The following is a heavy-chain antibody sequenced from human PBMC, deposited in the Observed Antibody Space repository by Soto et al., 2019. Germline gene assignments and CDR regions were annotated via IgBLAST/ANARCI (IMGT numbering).Heavy chain of an antibody. Sequence: ASVKVSCKASGYSFTNNDVSWVRQATGQGLEWMGWMNPGSGDTGYAQKFQGRVTMTRDISIATAYMELSSLRSDDTAIYYCARMETCGSLNCFESWRQVNLVAASS. D-gene: IGHD3-10*01. CDR2: MNPGSGDT. CDR1: GYSFTNND. CDR3: ARMETCGSLNCFES. V-gene: IGHV1-8*01. J-gene: IGHJ5*01.